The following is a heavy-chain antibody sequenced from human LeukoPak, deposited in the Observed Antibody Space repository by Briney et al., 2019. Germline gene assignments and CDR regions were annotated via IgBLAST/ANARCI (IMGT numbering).Heavy chain of an antibody. J-gene: IGHJ5*02. Sequence: GGSLRLSCAASGFSFSSYSMNWVRQAPGKGLEWVSYISSGSSTIYYADSVKGRFTVSRDNAKNSLYLQMNSLRAEDTAVYYCAKDRGTVFLNYFDPWGQGTPVTVSS. V-gene: IGHV3-48*04. D-gene: IGHD1-7*01. CDR2: ISSGSSTI. CDR1: GFSFSSYS. CDR3: AKDRGTVFLNYFDP.